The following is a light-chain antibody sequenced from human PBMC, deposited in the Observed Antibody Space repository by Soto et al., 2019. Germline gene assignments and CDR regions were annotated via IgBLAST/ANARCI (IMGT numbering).Light chain of an antibody. Sequence: QLVLTQSPSASASLGASVKLTCTLSSGHSSYAITWLQQQPEKGPRYLMKVNMDGSHSKGDGIPDRFSGSSSGTERYLTISSLQSEDEAHYYCQTWGAGFRVFGGGTQLTVL. CDR3: QTWGAGFRV. CDR2: VNMDGSH. V-gene: IGLV4-69*01. CDR1: SGHSSYA. J-gene: IGLJ3*02.